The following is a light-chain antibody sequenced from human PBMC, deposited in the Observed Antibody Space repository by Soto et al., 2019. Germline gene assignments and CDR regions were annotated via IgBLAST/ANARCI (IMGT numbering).Light chain of an antibody. V-gene: IGLV2-14*01. CDR1: SSDIGGYNY. Sequence: QSVLTQPASVSGSPGQSITISCTGTSSDIGGYNYVSWYQQHPGKAPKLMIYEVSNRPSGVSNRFSGSKSGNTASLTISGLQAEDEADYYCSLYTSSSPVVFGGGTKVTV. CDR3: SLYTSSSPVV. J-gene: IGLJ2*01. CDR2: EVS.